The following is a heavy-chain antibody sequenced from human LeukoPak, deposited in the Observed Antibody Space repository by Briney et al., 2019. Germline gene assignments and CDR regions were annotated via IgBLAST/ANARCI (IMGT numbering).Heavy chain of an antibody. Sequence: GRSLRLSCAASGFTFSSYAMHWVRQAPGKGLEWVAVISYDGSNKYYADSVKGRLTISRDNSKNTLYLQMNSLRAEDTAVYYCARDGGSYDYWGQGTLVTVSS. V-gene: IGHV3-30-3*01. J-gene: IGHJ4*02. CDR3: ARDGGSYDY. CDR1: GFTFSSYA. CDR2: ISYDGSNK. D-gene: IGHD1-26*01.